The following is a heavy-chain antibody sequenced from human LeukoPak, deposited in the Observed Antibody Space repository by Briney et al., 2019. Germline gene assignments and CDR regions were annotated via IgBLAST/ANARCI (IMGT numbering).Heavy chain of an antibody. Sequence: SETLSLTCTVSGGSISSGDYYWSWIRQPPGKGLEWIGYIYYSGSTYYNPSLKGRVTISVDTSKNQFSLKLSSVTAADTAVYYCARELVDCSSTSCPRYYYYYMDVWGKGTTVTVSS. J-gene: IGHJ6*03. V-gene: IGHV4-30-4*08. CDR1: GGSISSGDYY. CDR2: IYYSGST. CDR3: ARELVDCSSTSCPRYYYYYMDV. D-gene: IGHD2-2*01.